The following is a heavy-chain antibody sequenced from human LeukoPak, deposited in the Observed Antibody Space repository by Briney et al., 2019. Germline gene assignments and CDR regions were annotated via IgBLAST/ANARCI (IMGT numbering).Heavy chain of an antibody. Sequence: SETLSLTCTVSGGSISSSSYYWGWIRQPPGKGLEWIGSIYYSGSTYYNQSPKSRVTISVDTSKNQFSLRLSSVTAADTAVYYCARRVGRWFGERAYYYNYMDVWGKGTTVTISS. V-gene: IGHV4-39*01. CDR1: GGSISSSSYY. J-gene: IGHJ6*03. D-gene: IGHD3-10*01. CDR2: IYYSGST. CDR3: ARRVGRWFGERAYYYNYMDV.